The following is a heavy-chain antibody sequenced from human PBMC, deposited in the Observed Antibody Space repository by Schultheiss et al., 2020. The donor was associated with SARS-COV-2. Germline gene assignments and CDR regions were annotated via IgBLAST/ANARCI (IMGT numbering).Heavy chain of an antibody. D-gene: IGHD5-12*01. J-gene: IGHJ4*02. Sequence: GGSLRLSCAASGFTFSNYAMTWVRQAPGKGLEWVSSITGDAFNTYYADSVKGRFTISRDNAKNSLYLQMNSLRAEDTAVYYCARPGPTIGVVDYWGQGTLVTVSS. CDR1: GFTFSNYA. CDR2: ITGDAFNT. V-gene: IGHV3-21*01. CDR3: ARPGPTIGVVDY.